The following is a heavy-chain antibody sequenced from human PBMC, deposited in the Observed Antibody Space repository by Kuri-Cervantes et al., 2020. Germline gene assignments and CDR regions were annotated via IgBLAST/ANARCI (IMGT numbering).Heavy chain of an antibody. CDR2: IYYSGNT. CDR3: ARRYNFWRSLFDY. V-gene: IGHV4-59*12. Sequence: SETLSLTCTVSGGSINTYYWSWLRQPPGKGLEWIGFIYYSGNTKYIPSLKSRLTISLDTSKNEFSLKLSSVTAADTAIYYCARRYNFWRSLFDYWGQGSLVTVSS. D-gene: IGHD3-3*01. J-gene: IGHJ4*02. CDR1: GGSINTYY.